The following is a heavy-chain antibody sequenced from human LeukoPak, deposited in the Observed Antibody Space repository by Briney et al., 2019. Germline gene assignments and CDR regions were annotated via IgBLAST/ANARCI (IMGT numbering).Heavy chain of an antibody. V-gene: IGHV4-30-4*01. J-gene: IGHJ4*02. CDR3: ARADYSNYQVFFDY. CDR2: IYYSGST. Sequence: SQTLSLTCTVSGGSTSSGDYYWSWILQPPGKGLEWIGYIYYSGSTYYNPSLKSRVTISVDTSKNQFSLKLSSVTAADTAVYYCARADYSNYQVFFDYWGQGTLVTVSS. CDR1: GGSTSSGDYY. D-gene: IGHD4-11*01.